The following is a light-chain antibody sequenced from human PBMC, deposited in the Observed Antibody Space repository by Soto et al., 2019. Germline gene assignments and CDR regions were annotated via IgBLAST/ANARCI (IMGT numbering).Light chain of an antibody. J-gene: IGKJ2*01. CDR3: MHGPHWLGT. CDR2: KVS. CDR1: QSLVNSDGNTY. Sequence: DVVMPPPQLSLPVTLGKPAPISCRSSQSLVNSDGNTYLNWFHQRPGQSPRRLIYKVSNRDSGVPDRFSGSGSGTDFTLKSSRVEAEDVGVYYCMHGPHWLGTFGQGTKLEI. V-gene: IGKV2-30*01.